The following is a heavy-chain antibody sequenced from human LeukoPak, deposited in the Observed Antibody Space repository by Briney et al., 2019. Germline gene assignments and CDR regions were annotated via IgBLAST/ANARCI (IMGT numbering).Heavy chain of an antibody. CDR3: ARYYGYYYYYMDV. CDR2: INHSGST. J-gene: IGHJ6*03. CDR1: GGSFSGYY. V-gene: IGHV4-34*01. Sequence: SETLSLTCDVYGGSFSGYYWSWIRQPPGKGLEWIGEINHSGSTNYNPSLKSRVTISVDTSKNQFSLKLSSVTAADTAVYYCARYYGYYYYYMDVWGKGTTVTVSS. D-gene: IGHD3-3*01.